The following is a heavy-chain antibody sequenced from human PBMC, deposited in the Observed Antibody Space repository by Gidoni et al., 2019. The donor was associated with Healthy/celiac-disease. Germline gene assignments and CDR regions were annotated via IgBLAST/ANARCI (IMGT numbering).Heavy chain of an antibody. CDR3: AKDSEQQLVNNQHDY. J-gene: IGHJ4*02. Sequence: EVQLVESGGGLVQPGGSLRLSCAASGFPFRRYAMSWVRQAPGKGLEWVSAISGSGGSTYYADSVKGRFTISRDNSKNTLYLQMNSLRAEDTAVYYCAKDSEQQLVNNQHDYWGQGTLVTVSS. V-gene: IGHV3-23*04. CDR1: GFPFRRYA. D-gene: IGHD6-13*01. CDR2: ISGSGGST.